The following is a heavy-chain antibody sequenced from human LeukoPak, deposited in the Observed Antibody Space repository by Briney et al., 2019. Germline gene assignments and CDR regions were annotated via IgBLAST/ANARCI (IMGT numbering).Heavy chain of an antibody. CDR2: INPNSGGT. V-gene: IGHV1-2*02. J-gene: IGHJ4*02. CDR3: ARAYYDSSGYYNFDY. Sequence: ASVKVSCKASGYTFTGYYMHWVRQAPGQGLEWMGWINPNSGGTNYAQQFQGRVTMTRDTSISTAYMELSRLRSDDTAVYYCARAYYDSSGYYNFDYWGQGTLVTVSS. CDR1: GYTFTGYY. D-gene: IGHD3-22*01.